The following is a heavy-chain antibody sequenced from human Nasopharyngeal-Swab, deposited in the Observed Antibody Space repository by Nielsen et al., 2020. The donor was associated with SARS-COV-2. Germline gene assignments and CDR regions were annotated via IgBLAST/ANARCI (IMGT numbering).Heavy chain of an antibody. V-gene: IGHV1-69*10. CDR1: GGTFSSYG. D-gene: IGHD5-24*01. J-gene: IGHJ6*03. Sequence: SVKVSCKTSGGTFSSYGISWFRQAPGRGLEWMGGIIPILPITNYAQKFQDRVTITADKSTSTAYMELSSLRSEDTAAYYCARGGWLRRDYYYSYYYMDVWGKGTTVTVSS. CDR2: IIPILPIT. CDR3: ARGGWLRRDYYYSYYYMDV.